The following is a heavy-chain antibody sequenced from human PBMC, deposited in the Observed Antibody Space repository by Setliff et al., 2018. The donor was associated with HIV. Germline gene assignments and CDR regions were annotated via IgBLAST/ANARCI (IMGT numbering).Heavy chain of an antibody. V-gene: IGHV4-39*07. J-gene: IGHJ6*03. CDR2: ISHGGSSGST. CDR1: GDSISSSTYY. CDR3: ARGVNPTYYDFWSGNYMRKYYYYYMDV. D-gene: IGHD3-3*01. Sequence: PSETLSLTCTVSGDSISSSTYYWTWIRQPPGKGLEWVGEISHGGSSGSTNSNPSLESRVTTSIDPSKNQFSLKLSSVTAADTAVYYCARGVNPTYYDFWSGNYMRKYYYYYMDVWGKGTTVTVS.